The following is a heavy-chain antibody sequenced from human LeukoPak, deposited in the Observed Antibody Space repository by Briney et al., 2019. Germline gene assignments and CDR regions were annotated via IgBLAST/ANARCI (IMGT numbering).Heavy chain of an antibody. D-gene: IGHD3-22*01. CDR1: GYTFTSYY. V-gene: IGHV1-46*01. Sequence: GASVKVSCKASGYTFTSYYMHWVRQAPGQGLEWMGIINPSGGSTSYAQKFQGRVTMTRDTSTSTVYMELSSLRSEDTAVYYCATSGRYYSDSSGHYYWGQGTLVTVSS. CDR3: ATSGRYYSDSSGHYY. CDR2: INPSGGST. J-gene: IGHJ4*02.